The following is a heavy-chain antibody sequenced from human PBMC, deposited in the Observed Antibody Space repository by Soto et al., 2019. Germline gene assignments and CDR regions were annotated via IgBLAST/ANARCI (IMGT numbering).Heavy chain of an antibody. CDR2: IIPILGIA. D-gene: IGHD6-6*01. CDR3: ARDREYSSSSYYYYYMDV. Sequence: QVQLVQSGAEVKKPGSSVKVSCKASGGTFSSYTISWVRQAPGQGLEWMGRIIPILGIANYAQKFQGRVTINADKSTSTAYMELSSLRSEDTAVYYCARDREYSSSSYYYYYMDVWGKGTTVTVSS. CDR1: GGTFSSYT. J-gene: IGHJ6*03. V-gene: IGHV1-69*08.